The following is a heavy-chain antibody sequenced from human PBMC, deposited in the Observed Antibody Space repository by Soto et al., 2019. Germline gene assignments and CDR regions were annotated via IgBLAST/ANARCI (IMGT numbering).Heavy chain of an antibody. J-gene: IGHJ4*02. V-gene: IGHV1-69*15. CDR3: ARIPRYSFPTSDDLDS. D-gene: IGHD5-18*01. CDR1: GGTFYTYT. CDR2: ITPIYPTT. Sequence: QVQLVQSGAEVRKPGSSVQVSCKASGGTFYTYTFSWVRQAPGQWLEWMGSITPIYPTTNYAEKFQGRLTVTAAGSTNTAYMELNSLTSEDTAVYYCARIPRYSFPTSDDLDSWGQGTLVTVSS.